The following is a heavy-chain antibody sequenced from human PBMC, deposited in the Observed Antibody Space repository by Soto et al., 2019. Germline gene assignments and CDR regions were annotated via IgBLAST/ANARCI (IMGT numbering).Heavy chain of an antibody. CDR2: INHSGST. CDR3: AREYYYDSSGYPIFDY. V-gene: IGHV4-34*01. CDR1: GGSFSGYY. D-gene: IGHD3-22*01. Sequence: QVQLQQWGAGLLKPSETLSLTCAVYGGSFSGYYWSWIRQPPGKGLEWIGEINHSGSTNYNPSLKSPATISVDTSKNQFSLSLSSVTAADTAVYYCAREYYYDSSGYPIFDYWGPGTLVTVSS. J-gene: IGHJ4*02.